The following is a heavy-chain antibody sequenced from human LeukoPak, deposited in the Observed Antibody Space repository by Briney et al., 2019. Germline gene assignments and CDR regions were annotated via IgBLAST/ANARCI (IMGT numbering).Heavy chain of an antibody. V-gene: IGHV4-39*01. J-gene: IGHJ4*02. CDR2: IYYSGST. CDR1: GDSISISGYY. Sequence: PSETLSLTCTVSGDSISISGYYWGWIRQPPGKGLEWIGTIYYSGSTYYNPSLKSRVTISVDTSKNQFSLKLSSVTAADTAVYYCARGGTVTTFDYWGQGTLVTVSS. CDR3: ARGGTVTTFDY. D-gene: IGHD4-17*01.